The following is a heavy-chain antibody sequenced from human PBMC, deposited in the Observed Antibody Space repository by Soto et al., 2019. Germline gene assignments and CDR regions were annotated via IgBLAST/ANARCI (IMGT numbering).Heavy chain of an antibody. CDR1: GGSIRSGGYY. Sequence: QVQLQESGPGLVKPSQTLSLTCTVSGGSIRSGGYYWNWIRQHPMKGLEWVGYMFYSGNTSYNPSLKSRVTILVDTSKNRFYLKLTSVTAADTAVYYCARAGGDDYRDYSSYAMDVWGQGTTLTVSS. V-gene: IGHV4-31*03. D-gene: IGHD4-17*01. CDR2: MFYSGNT. CDR3: ARAGGDDYRDYSSYAMDV. J-gene: IGHJ6*02.